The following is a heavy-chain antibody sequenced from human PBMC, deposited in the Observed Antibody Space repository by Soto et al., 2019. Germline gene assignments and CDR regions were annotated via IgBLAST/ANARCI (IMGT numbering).Heavy chain of an antibody. CDR1: GYTFTSYG. J-gene: IGHJ4*02. CDR2: ISAYNGNT. Sequence: ASVKVSCKASGYTFTSYGISWVRQAPGQGLEWMGWISAYNGNTNYAQKLQGRVTMTTDTSTSTAYMELRSLRSDDTAVYYCARNPRTFYYDSSGYFNDDYWGQGTLVTVSS. V-gene: IGHV1-18*01. CDR3: ARNPRTFYYDSSGYFNDDY. D-gene: IGHD3-22*01.